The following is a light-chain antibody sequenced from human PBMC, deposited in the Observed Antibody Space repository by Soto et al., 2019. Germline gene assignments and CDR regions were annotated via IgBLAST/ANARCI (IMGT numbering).Light chain of an antibody. Sequence: QSVLTQPRSVSGSPGQSVTISCTGTSSDVGGYNYVSWYQQHPGKAPKLMVYDVSKRPSGVPDRLSGSKSGNTASLTISGLQAEDEADYYCSSYTSSSTLVFGTGTKVTVL. CDR1: SSDVGGYNY. CDR3: SSYTSSSTLV. CDR2: DVS. J-gene: IGLJ1*01. V-gene: IGLV2-11*01.